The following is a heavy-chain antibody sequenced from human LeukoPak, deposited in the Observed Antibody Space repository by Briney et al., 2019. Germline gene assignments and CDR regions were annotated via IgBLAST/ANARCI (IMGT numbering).Heavy chain of an antibody. J-gene: IGHJ4*02. CDR1: GFTFSRYG. V-gene: IGHV3-23*01. Sequence: GGTLRLSCVASGFTFSRYGMTWVRQAPGKGLQWVSAISGSGGSTYYADSVKGRFTISRDNSKNTLYLQINGLRAEDTAVYYCAKDPYYYWGQGTLVTVSS. CDR3: AKDPYYY. CDR2: ISGSGGST. D-gene: IGHD2-21*01.